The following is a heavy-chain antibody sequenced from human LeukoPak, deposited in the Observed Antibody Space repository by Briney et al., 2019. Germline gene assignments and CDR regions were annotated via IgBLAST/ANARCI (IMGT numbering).Heavy chain of an antibody. CDR1: GFTFSSYA. Sequence: AGGSLRLSCAASGFTFSSYAMSWVRQAPGKGLEWVSAISGSGGSTYYADSVKGRFTISRDNSKNTLYLQMNSLRAEDTAVYYCAKDQGGYTRAYFDYWGQGTLVTVSP. J-gene: IGHJ4*02. V-gene: IGHV3-23*01. CDR3: AKDQGGYTRAYFDY. CDR2: ISGSGGST. D-gene: IGHD6-13*01.